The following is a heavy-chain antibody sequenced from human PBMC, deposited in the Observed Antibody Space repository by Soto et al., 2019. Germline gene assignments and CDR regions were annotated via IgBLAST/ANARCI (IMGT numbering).Heavy chain of an antibody. V-gene: IGHV1-8*01. J-gene: IGHJ4*02. CDR3: ARDSTSLDF. CDR2: MNCNSGDT. Sequence: QVQLVQSGAEVKKPGASVKVSCKASGYSFRSNDITWVRQAPGQGLEWMGWMNCNSGDTGYAQKFQGRVTMTRNTSMSTAYMELSSLTSEDTAVYFCARDSTSLDFWGQGTLVTVSS. CDR1: GYSFRSND. D-gene: IGHD2-2*01.